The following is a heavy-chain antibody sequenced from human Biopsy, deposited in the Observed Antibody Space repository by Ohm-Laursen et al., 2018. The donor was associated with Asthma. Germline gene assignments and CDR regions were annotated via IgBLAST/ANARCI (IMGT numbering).Heavy chain of an antibody. CDR2: VYWTGST. V-gene: IGHV4-59*07. D-gene: IGHD6-19*01. CDR1: GGSISSFY. J-gene: IGHJ4*02. Sequence: SDTPSLTCSVYGGSISSFYWSWIRQSPEKGLEWMGYVYWTGSTNYNPSLKSRITMSVDTSKNRMFLELTSVTAADTAIYYCVRAVRNEQWLAPFDYWGQGKPVTVSS. CDR3: VRAVRNEQWLAPFDY.